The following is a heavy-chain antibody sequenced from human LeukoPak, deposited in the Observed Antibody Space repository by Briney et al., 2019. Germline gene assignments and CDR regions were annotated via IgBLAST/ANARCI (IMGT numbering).Heavy chain of an antibody. CDR2: IIPIFGTA. V-gene: IGHV1-69*05. Sequence: GASVTVSCKASGGTFSSYAISWVRQAPGQGLEWMGGIIPIFGTANYAQKFQGRVTITTDESTSTAYMELSSLRSEDTAVYYCARGKGAAADFFDYWGQGTLVTVSS. J-gene: IGHJ4*02. CDR3: ARGKGAAADFFDY. D-gene: IGHD6-13*01. CDR1: GGTFSSYA.